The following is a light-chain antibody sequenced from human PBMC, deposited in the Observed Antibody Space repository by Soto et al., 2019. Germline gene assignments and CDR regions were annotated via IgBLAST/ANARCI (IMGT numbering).Light chain of an antibody. V-gene: IGLV2-8*01. Sequence: QSVLTQPPSASGSPGQSVTISCTGTSSDVGDYNYVSWYQQHPGRAPKLMIYEVSKRPSGVPDRFSGSKSGNTASLTVSGLQAEDEADYYCSSYTGGNPSYVFGTGTKVTVL. J-gene: IGLJ1*01. CDR1: SSDVGDYNY. CDR2: EVS. CDR3: SSYTGGNPSYV.